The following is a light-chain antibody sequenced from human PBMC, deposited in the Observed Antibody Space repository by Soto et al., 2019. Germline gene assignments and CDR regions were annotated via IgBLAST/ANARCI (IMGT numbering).Light chain of an antibody. V-gene: IGLV2-8*01. J-gene: IGLJ1*01. Sequence: QSALTQPPSASGSPGQSVTISSTGTSSDVGGYNFVSWYQQHPGKAPKLMIFEVSKRPSGVPDRFSGSKSGNTAALTVSGLQAEDEADYYCNSYAGSISVFGTGTTLTVL. CDR2: EVS. CDR3: NSYAGSISV. CDR1: SSDVGGYNF.